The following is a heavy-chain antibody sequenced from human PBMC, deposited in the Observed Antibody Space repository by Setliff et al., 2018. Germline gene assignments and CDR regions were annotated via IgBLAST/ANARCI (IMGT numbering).Heavy chain of an antibody. D-gene: IGHD3-3*01. CDR3: RFWSSYYKNDY. CDR2: IYHNGNT. Sequence: SETLSLTCTVSGGSISPYFWSWVRQPPGKGLEWIGYIYHNGNTNYNPSLNSRVSVSVDTPTNQFSLKVFSVTAADTAVYYCRFWSSYYKNDYWAQGTLVTVSS. CDR1: GGSISPYF. V-gene: IGHV4-59*03. J-gene: IGHJ4*02.